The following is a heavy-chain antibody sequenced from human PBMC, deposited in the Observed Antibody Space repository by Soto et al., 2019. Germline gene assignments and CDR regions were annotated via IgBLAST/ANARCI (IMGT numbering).Heavy chain of an antibody. Sequence: EVQLLESGGGLVQPGGSMRLSCAASGFTFSNYAMSWVRQAPGKGLEWVSGTSITGDSTYYADSVRGRFTISRDNSKNTLHLQMNRLVGEVTAVDYCAKYRDCGDYWTGNWFDPWGQGTLVTVSS. J-gene: IGHJ5*02. CDR3: AKYRDCGDYWTGNWFDP. CDR1: GFTFSNYA. D-gene: IGHD4-17*01. CDR2: TSITGDST. V-gene: IGHV3-23*01.